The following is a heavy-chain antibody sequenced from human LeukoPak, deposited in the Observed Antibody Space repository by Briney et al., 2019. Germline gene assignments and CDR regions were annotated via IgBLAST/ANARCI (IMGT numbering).Heavy chain of an antibody. CDR1: GGSISSSSYY. V-gene: IGHV4-39*01. CDR3: ARRGPITVVRGVMSWFDP. D-gene: IGHD3-10*01. J-gene: IGHJ5*02. Sequence: SETLSLTCTVSGGSISSSSYYWGWIRQPPGKGLEWIGSIYYSGSTYYNPSLKSRVTISVDTSKNQFSLKLSSVTAADTAVYYCARRGPITVVRGVMSWFDPWGQGTLVTVSS. CDR2: IYYSGST.